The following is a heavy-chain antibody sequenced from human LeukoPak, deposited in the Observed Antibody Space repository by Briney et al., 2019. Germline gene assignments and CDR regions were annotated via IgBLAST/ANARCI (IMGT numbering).Heavy chain of an antibody. CDR2: IYYSGST. D-gene: IGHD6-13*01. Sequence: PSETLSLTCTVSGGSISTYYWSWIRQPPGKGLEWIGYIYYSGSTNYNPSLKSRVTISVDTSKNQFSLNLSSVTAADTAVYYCARVSYSSSWYYFDYWGQGTLVTVSS. CDR3: ARVSYSSSWYYFDY. J-gene: IGHJ4*02. CDR1: GGSISTYY. V-gene: IGHV4-59*01.